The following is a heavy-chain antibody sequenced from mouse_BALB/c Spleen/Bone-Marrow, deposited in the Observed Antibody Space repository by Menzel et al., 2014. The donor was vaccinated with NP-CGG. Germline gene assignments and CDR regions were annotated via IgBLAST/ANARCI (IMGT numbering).Heavy chain of an antibody. Sequence: EVQLQESGAELVKPGASVKLSRTASGFNIKDTYMHWVKQRPEQGLEWIGRTDPANGNTKYDPKFQGKATITADTSSNTAYLQLSSLTSEDTAVYYCASYDYGYYFDYWGQGTTLTASS. V-gene: IGHV14-3*02. CDR1: GFNIKDTY. D-gene: IGHD2-4*01. CDR3: ASYDYGYYFDY. J-gene: IGHJ2*01. CDR2: TDPANGNT.